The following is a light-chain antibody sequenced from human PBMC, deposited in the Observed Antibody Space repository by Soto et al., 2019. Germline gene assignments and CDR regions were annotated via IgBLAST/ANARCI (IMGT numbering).Light chain of an antibody. J-gene: IGLJ1*01. CDR3: SSHTSSSTRV. CDR2: DVS. Sequence: QSALTQPASVSGSPGQSITISCTGTSSDVGGYNYVSWYQQHSGKAPKLMIYDVSNRPSGVSNRFSGSKSGNTASLTISGLQAEDEADYYCSSHTSSSTRVFGTGTKLTVL. V-gene: IGLV2-14*03. CDR1: SSDVGGYNY.